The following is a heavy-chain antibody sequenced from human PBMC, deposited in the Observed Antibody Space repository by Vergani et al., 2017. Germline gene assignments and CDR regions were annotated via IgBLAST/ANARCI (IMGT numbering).Heavy chain of an antibody. CDR1: RGTFSSSS. V-gene: IGHV1-69*01. CDR2: IIPIFGTA. J-gene: IGHJ6*03. Sequence: QVQLVQSGAEVKKPGSSVKVSCKASRGTFSSSSISWVRQAPGQGLEWMGGIIPIFGTANYAQKFQGRVTITADESTSTAYMELSSMRSEDTAVYYCARAGDSRRPWVYMDVWGKGTTVTVSS. D-gene: IGHD3-22*01. CDR3: ARAGDSRRPWVYMDV.